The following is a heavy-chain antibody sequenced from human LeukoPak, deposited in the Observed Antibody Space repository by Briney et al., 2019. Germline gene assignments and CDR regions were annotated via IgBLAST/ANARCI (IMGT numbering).Heavy chain of an antibody. CDR2: INTHNGAT. J-gene: IGHJ4*02. V-gene: IGHV1-2*02. D-gene: IGHD1-26*01. CDR3: ARGPIGGLRKGFDI. Sequence: ASVRVSCKASGNTFARYYVHWVRQAPGQGLEWMGWINTHNGATNYAQHFQGRVTMTTDTAVTTAYMDLDGLISDDAAVYFCARGPIGGLRKGFDIWGQGTLVTVSS. CDR1: GNTFARYY.